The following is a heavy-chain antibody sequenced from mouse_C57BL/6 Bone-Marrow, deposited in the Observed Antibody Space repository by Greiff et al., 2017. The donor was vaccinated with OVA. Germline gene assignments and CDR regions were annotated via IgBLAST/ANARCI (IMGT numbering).Heavy chain of an antibody. CDR2: INPYNGGT. CDR1: GYTFTDYY. Sequence: EVKLVESGPVLVKPGASVKMSCKASGYTFTDYYMNWVKQSHGKSLEWIGVINPYNGGTSYNQKFKGKATLTVDKSSSTAYMELNSLTSEDSAVYYCARGMGNPAWFAYWGQGTLVTVSA. D-gene: IGHD2-1*01. V-gene: IGHV1-19*01. J-gene: IGHJ3*01. CDR3: ARGMGNPAWFAY.